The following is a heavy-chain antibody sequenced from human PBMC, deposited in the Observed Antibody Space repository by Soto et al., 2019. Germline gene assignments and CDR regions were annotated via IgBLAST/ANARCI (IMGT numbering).Heavy chain of an antibody. Sequence: SVNLARKTSGYSYTSYPSHFGRLTHGKRLEWMGWINAYNGNTNYSQKFQGRVTMTTDTSTRPAYMELRSLRSADPAVYYCARWVLDNLYSSGSLDPWGQGTLVTVSS. CDR1: GYSYTSYP. V-gene: IGHV1-3*01. CDR3: ARWVLDNLYSSGSLDP. J-gene: IGHJ5*02. D-gene: IGHD6-19*01. CDR2: INAYNGNT.